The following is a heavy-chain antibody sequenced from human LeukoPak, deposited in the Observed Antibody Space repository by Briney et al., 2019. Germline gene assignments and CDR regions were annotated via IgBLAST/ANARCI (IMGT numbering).Heavy chain of an antibody. D-gene: IGHD2-15*01. Sequence: PGRSLRLSCAASGFTFSSYGMHWVRQAPGKGLEWVAVMPYDGSNKYYADSVKGRFTISRDNAKNSLYLQMNSLRAEDTAVYYCARDYSSSYYYMDVWGKGTTVTVSS. J-gene: IGHJ6*03. CDR2: MPYDGSNK. CDR3: ARDYSSSYYYMDV. CDR1: GFTFSSYG. V-gene: IGHV3-30*03.